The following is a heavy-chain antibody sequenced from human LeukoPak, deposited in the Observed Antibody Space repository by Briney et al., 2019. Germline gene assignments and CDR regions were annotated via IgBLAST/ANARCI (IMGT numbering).Heavy chain of an antibody. V-gene: IGHV4-59*01. D-gene: IGHD3-10*01. CDR2: IYYSGST. CDR1: GGSISSYY. Sequence: SETLSLTCTVSGGSISSYYWSWIRQPPGKGLEWSGYIYYSGSTNYNPSLKSRVTISVDTSKNQFSLKLSSVTAADTAVYYCARGGLWFGELYEYYFDYWGQGTLVTVSS. CDR3: ARGGLWFGELYEYYFDY. J-gene: IGHJ4*02.